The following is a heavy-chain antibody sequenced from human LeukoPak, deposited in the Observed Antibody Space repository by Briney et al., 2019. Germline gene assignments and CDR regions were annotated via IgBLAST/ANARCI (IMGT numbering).Heavy chain of an antibody. J-gene: IGHJ4*02. CDR2: IYYSGST. V-gene: IGHV4-39*01. Sequence: PSETLSLTCTVSGGSISSNNYYWGWIRQPPGKGLEWIGSIYYSGSTYYNPSLKSRVTIPVDTSKNQFSLKLSSVIAADTAVYYCANQNRGSSELDYWGQGTLVTVSS. CDR3: ANQNRGSSELDY. CDR1: GGSISSNNYY. D-gene: IGHD1-26*01.